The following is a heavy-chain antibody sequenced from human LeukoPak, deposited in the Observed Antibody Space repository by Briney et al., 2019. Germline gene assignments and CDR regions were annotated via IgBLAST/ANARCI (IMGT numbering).Heavy chain of an antibody. CDR3: ARVSVGGTGPDS. CDR1: GGSISTHY. Sequence: TSETLSLTCTVSGGSISTHYWSWIRRPPGKGLEWVGFIFYSGSATYNPSLQSRVTISLDTPNTQFSLTLSSVTAADTAVYYCARVSVGGTGPDSWGQGTLVTVAS. D-gene: IGHD1-14*01. J-gene: IGHJ5*01. V-gene: IGHV4-59*11. CDR2: IFYSGSA.